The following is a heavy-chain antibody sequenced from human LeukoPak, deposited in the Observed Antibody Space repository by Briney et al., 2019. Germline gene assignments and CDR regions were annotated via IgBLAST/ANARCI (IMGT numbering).Heavy chain of an antibody. Sequence: ASVKVSCKASGYTFTSYYMHWVRQAPGQGLEWMGIINPSGGSTSYAQKFQGRVTMTTDTSTSTAYMELRSLRSDDTAVYYCARGGYYGSGSPIRALYYYYGMDVWGQGTTVTVSS. CDR2: INPSGGST. J-gene: IGHJ6*02. CDR1: GYTFTSYY. CDR3: ARGGYYGSGSPIRALYYYYGMDV. V-gene: IGHV1-46*01. D-gene: IGHD3-10*01.